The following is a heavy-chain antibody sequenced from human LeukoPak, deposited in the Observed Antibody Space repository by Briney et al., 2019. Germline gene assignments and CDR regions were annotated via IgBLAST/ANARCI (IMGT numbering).Heavy chain of an antibody. CDR3: ARREWLRRSRGWFDP. D-gene: IGHD5-12*01. V-gene: IGHV4-34*01. CDR1: GGSFSGYY. CDR2: INHSGST. Sequence: SETLSLTCAVYGGSFSGYYWSWIRQLPGKGLEWIGEINHSGSTNYNPSLKSRVTISVDTSKNQFSLKLSSVTAADTAVYYCARREWLRRSRGWFDPWGQGTLVTVSS. J-gene: IGHJ5*02.